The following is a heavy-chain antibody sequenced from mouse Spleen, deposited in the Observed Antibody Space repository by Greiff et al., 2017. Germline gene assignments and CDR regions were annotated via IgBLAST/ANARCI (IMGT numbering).Heavy chain of an antibody. Sequence: DVMLVESGGDLVKPGGSLKLSCAASGFTFSSYGMSWVRQTPDKRLEWVATISSGGSYTYYPDSVKGRFTISRDNAKNTLYLQMSSLKSEDTAMYYCAVLPPMDYWGQGTSVTVSS. V-gene: IGHV5-6*02. D-gene: IGHD2-1*01. CDR2: ISSGGSYT. J-gene: IGHJ4*01. CDR3: AVLPPMDY. CDR1: GFTFSSYG.